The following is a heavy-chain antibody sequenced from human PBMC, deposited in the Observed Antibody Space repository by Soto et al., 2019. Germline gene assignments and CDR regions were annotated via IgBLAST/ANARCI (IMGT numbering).Heavy chain of an antibody. CDR2: IKSKTDGGTT. J-gene: IGHJ6*02. CDR3: TTCTLTGYYGFKPPPKYYYYGMDV. D-gene: IGHD3-9*01. V-gene: IGHV3-15*07. Sequence: GGSLRLSCAASGFTFSNAWMNWVRQAPGKGLEWVGRIKSKTDGGTTDDTEPAKARFAISRDDSKNTLYLQMNSLKTEDTAVYYCTTCTLTGYYGFKPPPKYYYYGMDVWGQGTTVTVSS. CDR1: GFTFSNAW.